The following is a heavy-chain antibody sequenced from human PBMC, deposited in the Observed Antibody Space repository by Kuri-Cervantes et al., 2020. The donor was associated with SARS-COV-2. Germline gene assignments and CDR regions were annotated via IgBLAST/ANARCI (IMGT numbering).Heavy chain of an antibody. J-gene: IGHJ3*02. D-gene: IGHD1-1*01. CDR2: MNPNGGNT. CDR3: ARDRQLEQGGAFDI. Sequence: ASVKVSCKASGYTFTSYDINWVRQATGQGLEWMGWMNPNGGNTGYAQKFQGRVTMTRDTSISTAYMELSRLRSGDTAVYYCARDRQLEQGGAFDIWGQGTMVTVSS. V-gene: IGHV1-8*02. CDR1: GYTFTSYD.